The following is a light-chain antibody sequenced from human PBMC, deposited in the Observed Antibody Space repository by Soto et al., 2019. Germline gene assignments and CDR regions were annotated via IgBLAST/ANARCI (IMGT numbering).Light chain of an antibody. CDR3: AAWDDSLNAFYV. Sequence: QSVLTQPPSVSGTLGQRVTISGSGSRSNIGSNTVNCYQALPGTAPKLLVYDNHHRPSGVPDRFSGSKSGTSASLAISGLQSEDEAEYYCAAWDDSLNAFYVFGTGTKVTVL. CDR2: DNH. CDR1: RSNIGSNT. V-gene: IGLV1-44*01. J-gene: IGLJ1*01.